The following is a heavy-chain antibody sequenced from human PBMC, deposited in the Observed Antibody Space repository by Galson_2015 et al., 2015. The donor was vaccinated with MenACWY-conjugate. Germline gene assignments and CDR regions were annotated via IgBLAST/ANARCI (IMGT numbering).Heavy chain of an antibody. V-gene: IGHV4-34*01. CDR2: INRSGST. Sequence: TLSLTCAVYGGSFSGYYWSWIRQPPGKGLEWIGDINRSGSTNYNPSLKSRVTISVDTSKNQFSLKLSSVTAADTAVFYCARVPGYSGYDRYYYYHYMDVWGKGTTVTVSS. CDR1: GGSFSGYY. J-gene: IGHJ6*03. D-gene: IGHD5-12*01. CDR3: ARVPGYSGYDRYYYYHYMDV.